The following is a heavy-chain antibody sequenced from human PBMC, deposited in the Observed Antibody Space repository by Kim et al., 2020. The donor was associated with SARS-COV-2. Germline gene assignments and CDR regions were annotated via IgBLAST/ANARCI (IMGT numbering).Heavy chain of an antibody. V-gene: IGHV3-7*03. D-gene: IGHD3-16*01. CDR3: ARDRRFLGGWYFAL. CDR2: IKQDGSEK. Sequence: GGSLRLSCAASGFTFSSYWMSWVRQAPGKGLEWVANIKQDGSEKYYVDSVKGRFTISRDNTKNSLYLQMNSLRAEDTAVYYCARDRRFLGGWYFALWGRGTPVTVSP. J-gene: IGHJ2*01. CDR1: GFTFSSYW.